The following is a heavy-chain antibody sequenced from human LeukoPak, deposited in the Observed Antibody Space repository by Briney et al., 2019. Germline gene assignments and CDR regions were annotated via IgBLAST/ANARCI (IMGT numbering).Heavy chain of an antibody. J-gene: IGHJ5*02. V-gene: IGHV4-39*07. D-gene: IGHD7-27*01. CDR3: ARGVLGRDWFDP. CDR1: GGSISSSSYY. Sequence: SETLSLTCTVSGGSISSSSYYWGWIRQPPGKGLEWIGSIYYSGSTNYNPSLKSRVTISVDTSKNQFSLKLSSVTAADTAVYYCARGVLGRDWFDPWGQGTLVTVSS. CDR2: IYYSGST.